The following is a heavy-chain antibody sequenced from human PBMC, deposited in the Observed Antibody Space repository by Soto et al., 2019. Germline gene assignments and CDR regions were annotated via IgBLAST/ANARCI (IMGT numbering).Heavy chain of an antibody. Sequence: QVQLVESGGGVVQPGTSLRLSCAASGFAVSSYSMHWVRQAPGKGLEWVAAMSCEGNSKYFADSVKGRFKISRDTSKNTWSLEMESLGAEDSALYHCTRGRSMIANDDFEYWGQGTQVTVSS. CDR2: MSCEGNSK. CDR1: GFAVSSYS. CDR3: TRGRSMIANDDFEY. V-gene: IGHV3-30-3*01. D-gene: IGHD2-21*01. J-gene: IGHJ4*02.